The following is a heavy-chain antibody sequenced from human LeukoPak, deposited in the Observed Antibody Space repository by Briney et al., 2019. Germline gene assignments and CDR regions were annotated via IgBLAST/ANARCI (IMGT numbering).Heavy chain of an antibody. CDR3: AKEGPLTGTDPFDY. CDR1: GFTFSGSA. V-gene: IGHV3-73*01. Sequence: GGSLRLSCAASGFTFSGSAMHWVRQASGKGLEWVGRIRSKVNSYTTAYAASVRGRFTISRDDSKNTAYLQMNSLRAEDTAVYYCAKEGPLTGTDPFDYWGQGTLVTVSS. D-gene: IGHD1-7*01. J-gene: IGHJ4*02. CDR2: IRSKVNSYTT.